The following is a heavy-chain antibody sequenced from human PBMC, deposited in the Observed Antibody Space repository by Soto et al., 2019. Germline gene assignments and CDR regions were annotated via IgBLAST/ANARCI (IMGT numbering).Heavy chain of an antibody. CDR1: GFTVSSNY. CDR2: IYSGGST. D-gene: IGHD2-15*01. J-gene: IGHJ4*02. CDR3: ARRSQYCSGGSCYS. V-gene: IGHV3-66*01. Sequence: PGGSLRLSCAASGFTVSSNYMSWVRQAPGKGLEWVSVIYSGGSTYYADSVKGRFTISRDNSKNTLYLQMNSLRAEDTAVYYCARRSQYCSGGSCYSWGQGTLVTVSS.